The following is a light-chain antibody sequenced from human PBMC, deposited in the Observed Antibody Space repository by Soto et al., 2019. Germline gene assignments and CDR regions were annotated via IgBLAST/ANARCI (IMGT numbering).Light chain of an antibody. CDR1: QSVGSIY. J-gene: IGKJ1*01. CDR3: QQYGGSPRT. Sequence: DIVLTQSPGTLSLSPGERATLSCRASQSVGSIYLAWYQQKPGQAPRLLIHGASNRASGIPDRFSGSGSGTDFTLTISRLEPEDFAVYYCQQYGGSPRTFDQGTKVEIK. CDR2: GAS. V-gene: IGKV3-20*01.